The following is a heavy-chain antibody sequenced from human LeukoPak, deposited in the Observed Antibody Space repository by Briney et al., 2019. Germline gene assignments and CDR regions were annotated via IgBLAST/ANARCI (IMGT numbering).Heavy chain of an antibody. Sequence: SETLSLTCTVSGGSVSSGSYSWSWIRQPPGKGLEWVAYIYYSGSTNCNPSLKSRVTISADMSKNQFSLRLGSVTAADTAVYYCARTYHDILPGPQGAFDIWGQGTMVTVSS. CDR3: ARTYHDILPGPQGAFDI. D-gene: IGHD3-9*01. CDR2: IYYSGST. J-gene: IGHJ3*02. V-gene: IGHV4-61*01. CDR1: GGSVSSGSYS.